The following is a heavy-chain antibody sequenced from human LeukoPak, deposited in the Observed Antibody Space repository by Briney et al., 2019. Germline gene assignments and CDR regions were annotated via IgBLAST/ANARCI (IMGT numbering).Heavy chain of an antibody. CDR1: GFTFSNYA. V-gene: IGHV3-23*01. CDR2: ITDSGGDT. CDR3: AKGSSASRPYYFDY. Sequence: PGGSLRLSCTASGFTFSNYAMSWVRQAPGTGLEWFPAITDSGGDTYYSDSVKGRFIISRDNSKNSLYLHMNSLRAGDTAVYHCAKGSSASRPYYFDYWGQGTLVTVSS. D-gene: IGHD2-2*01. J-gene: IGHJ4*02.